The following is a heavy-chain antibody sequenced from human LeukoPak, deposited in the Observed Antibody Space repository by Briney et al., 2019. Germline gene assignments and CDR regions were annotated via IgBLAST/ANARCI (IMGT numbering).Heavy chain of an antibody. V-gene: IGHV1-46*01. D-gene: IGHD3-10*01. Sequence: GASVNVSCKASGYTFTSYYMYWVRQAPGQGLEWLGIINLSGGTSSYAQKSQGRVTMTRDTSTSTVYMELSTVRAEDTAVYYCARAVRQSGGFDYWGQGTLVTVSS. J-gene: IGHJ4*02. CDR3: ARAVRQSGGFDY. CDR2: INLSGGTS. CDR1: GYTFTSYY.